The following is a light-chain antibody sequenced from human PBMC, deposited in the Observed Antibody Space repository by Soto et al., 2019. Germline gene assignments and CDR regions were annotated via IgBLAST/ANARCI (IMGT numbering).Light chain of an antibody. J-gene: IGKJ4*01. CDR3: QQRSNWPPWLT. CDR2: DAS. CDR1: QSVSSY. Sequence: EIVYTQSPATLSLSPGERATLSCRASQSVSSYLAWYQQKPGQAPRLLIYDASNRATGIPARFSGSGSGTDFTLTISSLEPEDFAVYYCQQRSNWPPWLTFGGGTKVDIK. V-gene: IGKV3-11*01.